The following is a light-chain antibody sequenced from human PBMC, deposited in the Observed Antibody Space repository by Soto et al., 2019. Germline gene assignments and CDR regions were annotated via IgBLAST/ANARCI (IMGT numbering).Light chain of an antibody. V-gene: IGKV3-20*01. CDR2: GAS. CDR1: QSVSSSY. J-gene: IGKJ1*01. Sequence: EIVLTHSPGTLSLYPWEIATLSCRASQSVSSSYLAWYQQKPDQAPRLLIYGASSRATGIPDRFSGSGSGTDFTLTISRLEPEDFAVYYCQQYGASPTWTFGQGTKVDIK. CDR3: QQYGASPTWT.